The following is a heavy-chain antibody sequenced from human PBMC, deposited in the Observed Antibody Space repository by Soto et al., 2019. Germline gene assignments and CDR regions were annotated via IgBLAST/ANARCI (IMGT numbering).Heavy chain of an antibody. D-gene: IGHD2-21*01. Sequence: PGGSLRLSCGASGFTFTNYALSWVRQAPGKGLEWVSSISGSGTDTKYADSVKGRSTISRDNSKNPVYLQVNSLRGEDTAVYYCAKNCGGNCYSTSRIVFQHWGQGTQVTVSS. CDR1: GFTFTNYA. J-gene: IGHJ1*01. CDR3: AKNCGGNCYSTSRIVFQH. CDR2: ISGSGTDT. V-gene: IGHV3-23*01.